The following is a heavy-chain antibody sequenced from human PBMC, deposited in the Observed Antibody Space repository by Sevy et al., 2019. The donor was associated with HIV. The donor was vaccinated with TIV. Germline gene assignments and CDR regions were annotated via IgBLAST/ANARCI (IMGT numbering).Heavy chain of an antibody. V-gene: IGHV3-11*01. Sequence: GGSLRLSCAASGFTFSDYYMSWIRQAPGKGLEWVSYISSSGSTIYYADSVKGRFTISRDNAKNSLYLQMNSLRAEDTAVYYCAREKRPRTTVVTPSYFDYWGQRTLVTVSS. J-gene: IGHJ4*02. D-gene: IGHD4-17*01. CDR1: GFTFSDYY. CDR2: ISSSGSTI. CDR3: AREKRPRTTVVTPSYFDY.